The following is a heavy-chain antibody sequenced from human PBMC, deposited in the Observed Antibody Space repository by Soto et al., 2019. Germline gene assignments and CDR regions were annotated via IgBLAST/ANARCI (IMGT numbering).Heavy chain of an antibody. CDR1: GYTFTSSV. Sequence: ASVKVSCESSGYTFTSSVISCARHAPGQGLEWMGWISAYNGNTNYAQKLQGRVTMTTDTSTSTAYMELRSLRSDDTAVYYCARSVLYDFWSGTNYYYYGMDVWGQGTTVTVSS. V-gene: IGHV1-18*01. CDR2: ISAYNGNT. D-gene: IGHD3-3*01. J-gene: IGHJ6*02. CDR3: ARSVLYDFWSGTNYYYYGMDV.